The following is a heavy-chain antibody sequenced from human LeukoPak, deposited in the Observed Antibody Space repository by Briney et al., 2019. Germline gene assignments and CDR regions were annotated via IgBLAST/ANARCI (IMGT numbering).Heavy chain of an antibody. Sequence: GGSLRLSCAASGFTFSDYYMTWIRQAPGKGLEWVSYISSSGSTMYYADSVKGRFTISRDNAKNSLYLQINSLRAEDTAVYYCARVAMVRDYSFGYWGQGTLVTVSS. CDR3: ARVAMVRDYSFGY. CDR2: ISSSGSTM. V-gene: IGHV3-11*01. J-gene: IGHJ4*02. D-gene: IGHD3-10*01. CDR1: GFTFSDYY.